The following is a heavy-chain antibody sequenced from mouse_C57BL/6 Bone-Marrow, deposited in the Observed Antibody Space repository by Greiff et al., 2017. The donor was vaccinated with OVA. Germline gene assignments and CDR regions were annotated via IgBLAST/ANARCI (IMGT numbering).Heavy chain of an antibody. Sequence: VHVKQSGPELVKPGASVKISCKASGYSFTDYYMNWVKQRNGKSLEWIGVINPNYGTTSYNQKFKGKATLTVDQSSSTAYMQLNSLTSEDSAVYYCARGYYGSMDYWGQGTSGTVSS. CDR1: GYSFTDYY. D-gene: IGHD1-1*01. CDR2: INPNYGTT. CDR3: ARGYYGSMDY. V-gene: IGHV1-39*01. J-gene: IGHJ4*01.